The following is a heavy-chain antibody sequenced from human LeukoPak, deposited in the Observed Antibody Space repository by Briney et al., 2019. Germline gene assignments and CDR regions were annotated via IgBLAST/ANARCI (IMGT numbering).Heavy chain of an antibody. D-gene: IGHD3-22*01. CDR2: IYYSGST. J-gene: IGHJ3*02. CDR3: ARAYYDSSGRSAFDI. V-gene: IGHV4-61*05. CDR1: GGSISSSSYY. Sequence: PSETLSLTCTVSGGSISSSSYYWGWIRQPPGKGLEWIGYIYYSGSTNYNPSLKSRVTISVDTSKNQFSLKLSSVTAADTAVYYCARAYYDSSGRSAFDIWGQGTMVTVSS.